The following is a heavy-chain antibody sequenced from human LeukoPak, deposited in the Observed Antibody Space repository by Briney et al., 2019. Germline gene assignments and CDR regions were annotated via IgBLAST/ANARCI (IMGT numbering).Heavy chain of an antibody. CDR2: ISPYNGHT. CDR1: GYTFASYG. J-gene: IGHJ4*02. Sequence: ASVKVSCKASGYTFASYGISWVRQAPGQGLEWVGSISPYNGHTKYAQKFQDRVTMTTDTSTSTAYMELRGLRSDDTAVFYCARDQYDYVWGSYRPYFDYWGQGTLVTVSS. CDR3: ARDQYDYVWGSYRPYFDY. D-gene: IGHD3-16*02. V-gene: IGHV1-18*01.